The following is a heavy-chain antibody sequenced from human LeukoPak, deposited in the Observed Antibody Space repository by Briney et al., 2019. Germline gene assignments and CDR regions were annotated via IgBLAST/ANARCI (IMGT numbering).Heavy chain of an antibody. V-gene: IGHV3-23*01. CDR2: ISGSGGST. J-gene: IGHJ3*02. CDR3: AKEGYDSSGYYPDAFDI. Sequence: PGGSLRLSCAASGFTFSSYAMSWVRQAPGKGLEWVSAISGSGGSTYYADSVKGRFTISRDNSKNTLYLQMNSLRAEDTAVYYCAKEGYDSSGYYPDAFDIWGQGTMVTVSS. D-gene: IGHD3-22*01. CDR1: GFTFSSYA.